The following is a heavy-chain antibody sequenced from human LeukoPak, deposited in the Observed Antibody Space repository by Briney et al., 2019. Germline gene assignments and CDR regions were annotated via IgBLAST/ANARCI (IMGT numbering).Heavy chain of an antibody. CDR1: GYTFTGYY. CDR2: INPNSGGT. Sequence: ASVKVSCKASGYTFTGYYMHWVRQATGQGLEWMGWINPNSGGTNYAQKFQGRVTMTRDTSISTAYMELSRLRSDDTAVYYCARDPPEAAGVYNWLDPWAREARSPSPQ. V-gene: IGHV1-2*02. J-gene: IGHJ5*02. D-gene: IGHD6-13*01. CDR3: ARDPPEAAGVYNWLDP.